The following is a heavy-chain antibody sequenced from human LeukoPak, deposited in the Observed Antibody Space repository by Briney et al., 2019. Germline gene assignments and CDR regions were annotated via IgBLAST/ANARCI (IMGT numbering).Heavy chain of an antibody. CDR3: ARVPYSSGWYDY. V-gene: IGHV4-39*07. CDR1: GGSISSSSYY. D-gene: IGHD6-19*01. J-gene: IGHJ4*02. Sequence: SETLSLTCTVSGGSISSSSYYWGWIRQPPGKGLEWIGSIYYSGSTNYNPSLKSRVTISVDKSKNQFSLKLSSVTAADTAVYYCARVPYSSGWYDYWGQGTLVTVSS. CDR2: IYYSGST.